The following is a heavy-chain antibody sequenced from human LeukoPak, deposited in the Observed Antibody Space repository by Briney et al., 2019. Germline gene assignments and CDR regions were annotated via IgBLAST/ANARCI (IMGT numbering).Heavy chain of an antibody. CDR2: ISAYNGNT. V-gene: IGHV1-18*01. Sequence: ASVKVSCKASGYTFTSYGISWVRQAPGQGLEWMGWISAYNGNTNYAQKLQGRVTMTTDTSTSTAYTELRSLRSDDTAVYYCARDRSIAARPRSSPFDYWGQGTLVTVSS. CDR3: ARDRSIAARPRSSPFDY. CDR1: GYTFTSYG. D-gene: IGHD6-6*01. J-gene: IGHJ4*02.